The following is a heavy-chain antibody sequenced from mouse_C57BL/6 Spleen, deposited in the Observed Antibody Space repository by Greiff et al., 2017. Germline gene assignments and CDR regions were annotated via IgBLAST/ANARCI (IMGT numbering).Heavy chain of an antibody. CDR3: ARSGGYWGDYAMDY. D-gene: IGHD3-1*01. CDR1: GFTFSDYY. J-gene: IGHJ4*01. V-gene: IGHV5-12*01. Sequence: DVKLVESGGGLVQPGGSLKLSCAASGFTFSDYYMYWVRQTPEKRLEWVAYISNGGGSAYYPDTVKGRFTISRDNAKNTLYLQMSRLKSEDTAMYYCARSGGYWGDYAMDYWGQGTSVTVSS. CDR2: ISNGGGSA.